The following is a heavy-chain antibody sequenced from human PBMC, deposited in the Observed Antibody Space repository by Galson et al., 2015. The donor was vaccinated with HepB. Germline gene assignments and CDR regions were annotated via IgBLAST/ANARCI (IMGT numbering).Heavy chain of an antibody. Sequence: SLRLSCAASGFPFNNPWMTWVRQAPGMGPEWVGRIKSKTDGETTDYAAPGKGRFTISRDNSKNRLYLHMNSLKTEDTAVYYCTTVVYDSAYWSTLDPWGQGTLVTVSS. CDR1: GFPFNNPW. D-gene: IGHD3-22*01. CDR2: IKSKTDGETT. V-gene: IGHV3-15*01. CDR3: TTVVYDSAYWSTLDP. J-gene: IGHJ5*02.